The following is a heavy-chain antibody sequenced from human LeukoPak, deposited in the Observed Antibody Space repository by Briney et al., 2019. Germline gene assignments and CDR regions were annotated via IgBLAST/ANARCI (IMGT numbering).Heavy chain of an antibody. V-gene: IGHV4-38-2*01. CDR1: GYSISSAYY. D-gene: IGHD6-19*01. CDR2: IYHSGSA. J-gene: IGHJ4*02. CDR3: ASYNSGWYYFDY. Sequence: PSETLSHTCAVSGYSISSAYYWGWIRQPPGKGLEWIGSIYHSGSAYYNPSLKSRVTISVDTSNNQFSVTLSSVTAADTAVYYCASYNSGWYYFDYWGQGTLVTVSS.